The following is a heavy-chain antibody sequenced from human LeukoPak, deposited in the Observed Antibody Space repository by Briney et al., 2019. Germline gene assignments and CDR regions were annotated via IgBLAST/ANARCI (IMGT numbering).Heavy chain of an antibody. CDR2: IYYSGST. Sequence: SETXSLTCTVSGGSISSYYWSWIRQPPGKGLEWIGYIYYSGSTNYNPSLKSRVTISVDTSKNQFSLKLSSVTAADTAVYYCARQRTTVTTYVGFDYWGQGTLVTVSS. CDR1: GGSISSYY. J-gene: IGHJ4*02. CDR3: ARQRTTVTTYVGFDY. D-gene: IGHD4-17*01. V-gene: IGHV4-59*01.